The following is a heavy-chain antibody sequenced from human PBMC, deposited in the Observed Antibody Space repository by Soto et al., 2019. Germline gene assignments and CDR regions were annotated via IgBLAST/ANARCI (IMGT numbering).Heavy chain of an antibody. CDR2: ISYDGSNK. CDR1: GFTFSSYG. D-gene: IGHD6-19*01. J-gene: IGHJ6*02. V-gene: IGHV3-30*18. CDR3: AKDRGWLAERYYYGMDV. Sequence: GGSLRLSCVGSGFTFSSYGMHWVRQAPGKGLEWVAVISYDGSNKYYADSVKGRFTISRDNSKNTLYLQMNSLRAEDTAVYYCAKDRGWLAERYYYGMDVWGQGTTVTVSS.